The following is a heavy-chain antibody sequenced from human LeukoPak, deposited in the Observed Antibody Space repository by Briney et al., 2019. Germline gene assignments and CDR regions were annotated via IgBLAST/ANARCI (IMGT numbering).Heavy chain of an antibody. J-gene: IGHJ3*02. Sequence: GGSLRLSCAASGFTFSSYSMNWVRQAPGKGLEWVSSISSSSSYIYYADSVKGRFTISRDNAKNSLYLQMNSLRAEDTALYYCAILAAAPSAFDIWGQGTMVTVSS. CDR2: ISSSSSYI. CDR1: GFTFSSYS. V-gene: IGHV3-21*04. D-gene: IGHD6-13*01. CDR3: AILAAAPSAFDI.